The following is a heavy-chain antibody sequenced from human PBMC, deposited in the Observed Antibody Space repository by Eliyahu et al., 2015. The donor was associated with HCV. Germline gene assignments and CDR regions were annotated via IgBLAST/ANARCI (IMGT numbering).Heavy chain of an antibody. Sequence: QVQLVQSGAEVKKPGAXVKVSCKASDDTFTKFGIXWVRQAPGQGLEWMGWISSDNGHTKYSQKFQGRVTMTTDXSTRTTYMELRSLRSDDTAIYYCARVLPLDYLGWFDPWGQGTLVTVSS. CDR2: ISSDNGHT. V-gene: IGHV1-18*01. CDR1: DDTFTKFG. CDR3: ARVLPLDYLGWFDP. D-gene: IGHD2/OR15-2a*01. J-gene: IGHJ5*02.